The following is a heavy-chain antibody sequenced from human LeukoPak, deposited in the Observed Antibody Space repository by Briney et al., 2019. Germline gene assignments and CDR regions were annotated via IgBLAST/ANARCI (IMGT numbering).Heavy chain of an antibody. CDR3: ARSNQADDY. CDR2: INPGGSSI. CDR1: GFTFSSYW. J-gene: IGHJ4*02. V-gene: IGHV3-74*01. D-gene: IGHD1-14*01. Sequence: PGRSLRLSCAASGFTFSSYWMHWVRQAPGKGLVWVARINPGGSSINYADSVKGRFTISRDNAKNTLYLQMDSLRAEDTGVYYCARSNQADDYWGQGTLVTVSS.